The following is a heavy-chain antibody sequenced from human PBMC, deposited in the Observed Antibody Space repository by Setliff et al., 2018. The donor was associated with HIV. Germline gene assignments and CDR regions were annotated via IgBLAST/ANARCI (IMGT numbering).Heavy chain of an antibody. Sequence: PSETLSLTCAVYGGSFNNYYWSWIRQPPGKGLEWIGEINHSGSTSYNPSLKSRVTMSVDTSKNQFSQKLNSITAADTAIYFCARVRDPNWNYDMDVWGQGTTVTVSS. D-gene: IGHD1-1*01. J-gene: IGHJ6*03. CDR2: INHSGST. V-gene: IGHV4-34*01. CDR1: GGSFNNYY. CDR3: ARVRDPNWNYDMDV.